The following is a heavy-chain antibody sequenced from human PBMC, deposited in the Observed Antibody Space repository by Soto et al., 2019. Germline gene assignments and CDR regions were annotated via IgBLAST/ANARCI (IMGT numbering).Heavy chain of an antibody. J-gene: IGHJ6*02. CDR2: IIPIFGTA. Sequence: QVQLVQSGAEVKKPGSSVKVSCKASGGTFSSYAISWVRQAPGQGLEWMGGIIPIFGTANYAQKFQGRVTITADESTSTAYMELSSLRSEDTAVYYCARDKRLIVEGYYYYGMDVWGQGTTVTVSS. CDR3: ARDKRLIVEGYYYYGMDV. V-gene: IGHV1-69*01. CDR1: GGTFSSYA. D-gene: IGHD1-26*01.